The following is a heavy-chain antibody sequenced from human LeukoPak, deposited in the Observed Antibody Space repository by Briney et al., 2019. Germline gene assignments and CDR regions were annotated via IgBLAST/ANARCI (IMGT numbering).Heavy chain of an antibody. D-gene: IGHD5-18*01. CDR3: AKEQYSYGPFDY. V-gene: IGHV3-53*01. J-gene: IGHJ4*02. CDR2: VHSGGNT. Sequence: PGGSLRLSCAASGFTVSGNYMSWVRRAPGKGLEWVSVVHSGGNTYYADSVKGRFTISRDNSKNTLYLQMNSLRAEDTAVYYYAKEQYSYGPFDYWGQGTLVTVSS. CDR1: GFTVSGNY.